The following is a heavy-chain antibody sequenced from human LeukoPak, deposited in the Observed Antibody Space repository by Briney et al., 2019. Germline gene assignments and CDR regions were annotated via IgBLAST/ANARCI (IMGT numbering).Heavy chain of an antibody. CDR2: INENGDIA. CDR1: GFTFDDYA. J-gene: IGHJ4*02. D-gene: IGHD4-17*01. Sequence: PGGSLRLSCAASGFTFDDYAMHWVRQGPGKSLEWVSLINENGDIAYYGDSVRGRFTVSRDNAKNSLYLQMNSLRAEDTAVYYCARVRMTTVTVYYFDYWGQGTLVTVSS. CDR3: ARVRMTTVTVYYFDY. V-gene: IGHV3-43*02.